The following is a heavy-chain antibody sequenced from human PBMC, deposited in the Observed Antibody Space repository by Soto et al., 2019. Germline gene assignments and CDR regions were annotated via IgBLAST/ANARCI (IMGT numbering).Heavy chain of an antibody. CDR2: MNRGGSS. CDR3: ARRIPGYRHYMDV. J-gene: IGHJ6*03. D-gene: IGHD3-16*02. Sequence: QVQLHQWGAGLLKPSETLSLTCSVYGESFSGFFWTWVRLPPGKGLEWIGEMNRGGSSNYNPSLKSRVTISVDASKNQFSLTLPSVTAADTGVYFCARRIPGYRHYMDVWGKGTTVTVSS. V-gene: IGHV4-34*01. CDR1: GESFSGFF.